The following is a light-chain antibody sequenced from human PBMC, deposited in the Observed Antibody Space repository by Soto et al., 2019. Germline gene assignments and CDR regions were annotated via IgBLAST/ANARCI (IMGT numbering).Light chain of an antibody. CDR3: QQTSSAPFT. CDR1: QSISTW. V-gene: IGKV1-5*03. J-gene: IGKJ3*01. CDR2: KAS. Sequence: GDRVTITCRASQSISTWLAWYQQKPGKGPKLLIYKASGLQSGVPSRFSGGGSRTDFTLTITSLQPEDFATYYCQQTSSAPFTFGPGTKVDIK.